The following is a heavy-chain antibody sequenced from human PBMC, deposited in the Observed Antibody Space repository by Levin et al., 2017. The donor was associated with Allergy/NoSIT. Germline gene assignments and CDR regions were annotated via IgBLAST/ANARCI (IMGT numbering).Heavy chain of an antibody. Sequence: LSLTCAVSGGSISSSNWWSWVRQPPGKGLEWIGEIYHSGSTNYNPSLKSRVTISVDKSKNQFSLKLSSVTAADTAVYYCARSSYSSSWYGGNYFDYWGQGTLVTVSS. V-gene: IGHV4-4*02. CDR3: ARSSYSSSWYGGNYFDY. D-gene: IGHD6-13*01. CDR1: GGSISSSNW. CDR2: IYHSGST. J-gene: IGHJ4*02.